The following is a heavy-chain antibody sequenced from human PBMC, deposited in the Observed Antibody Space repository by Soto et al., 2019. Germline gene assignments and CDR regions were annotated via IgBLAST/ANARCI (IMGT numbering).Heavy chain of an antibody. V-gene: IGHV3-64*01. J-gene: IGHJ4*02. CDR3: ARAEKWSGSPPPYDY. CDR1: GFTFSSYA. CDR2: ISSNGGST. D-gene: IGHD3-10*01. Sequence: EVQLVESGGGLVQPGGSLRLSCAASGFTFSSYAMHWVRQAPGKGLEYVSAISSNGGSTYYANSVKGRFTISRDNSKNTLYLQMGSLRAEDMAVYHCARAEKWSGSPPPYDYWGQGTLVTVSS.